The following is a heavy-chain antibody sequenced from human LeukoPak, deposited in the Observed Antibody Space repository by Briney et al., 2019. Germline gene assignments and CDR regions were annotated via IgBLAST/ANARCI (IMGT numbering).Heavy chain of an antibody. CDR3: ASLRGGYSYALGPLDY. V-gene: IGHV3-21*01. CDR2: ISSIRNYI. Sequence: GSLRLSCEASEFTFSSYSINWVRQAPGKGLEWVSSISSIRNYIYYADSVRGRFTISRDNASNSLYLQMNSLREEDTAVYYCASLRGGYSYALGPLDYWGQGTLVTVSS. J-gene: IGHJ4*02. D-gene: IGHD5-18*01. CDR1: EFTFSSYS.